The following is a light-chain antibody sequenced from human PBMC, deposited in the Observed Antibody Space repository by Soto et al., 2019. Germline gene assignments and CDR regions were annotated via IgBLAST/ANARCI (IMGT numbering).Light chain of an antibody. J-gene: IGKJ2*01. CDR2: DAS. V-gene: IGKV3-11*01. CDR3: QQRGNWPYT. CDR1: QSVSSY. Sequence: EIVLTQSPATLSLSPGERATLSCRASQSVSSYLAWYQQRPGQAPRLLIFDASNRATGIPARFSGSGSGTDFTLTISSLEPEDCAVYYCQQRGNWPYTFGQGTKVEIK.